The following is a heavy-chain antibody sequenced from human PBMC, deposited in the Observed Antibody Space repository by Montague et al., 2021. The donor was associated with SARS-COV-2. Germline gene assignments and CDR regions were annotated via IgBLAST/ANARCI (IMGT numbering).Heavy chain of an antibody. D-gene: IGHD6-6*01. CDR3: ARTPTRPLSLDS. J-gene: IGHJ4*02. CDR1: GGSITGFS. Sequence: SETLSLTCAVSGGSITGFSWSWVRQPAGKGLEWIGRVTTSGTTNHSPSLRSRVTMSVDTSKNQFSLNLNSVTAAGTAIYYCARTPTRPLSLDSWGQGTLVTVSS. V-gene: IGHV4-4*07. CDR2: VTTSGTT.